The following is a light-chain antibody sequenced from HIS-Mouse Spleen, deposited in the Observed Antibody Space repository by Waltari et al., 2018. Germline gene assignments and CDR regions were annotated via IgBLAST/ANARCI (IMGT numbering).Light chain of an antibody. CDR2: DNN. V-gene: IGLV1-51*01. CDR3: GTWDSSLSAYV. J-gene: IGLJ1*01. CDR1: SSNIGNNY. Sequence: QSVLTQPPSVSAAPGQKVTISCSGSSSNIGNNYVSWYQQLPGTAPKLLIYDNNKRPSGIPDRFPGSKSGTSATLGITGLQTGDEADYYCGTWDSSLSAYVFGTGTKVTVL.